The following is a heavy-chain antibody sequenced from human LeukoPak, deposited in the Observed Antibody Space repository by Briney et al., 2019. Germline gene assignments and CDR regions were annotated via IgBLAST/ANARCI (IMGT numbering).Heavy chain of an antibody. CDR3: ARGRRRIAAAGATPPAPYFDY. CDR1: GFTFSSYS. V-gene: IGHV3-21*01. D-gene: IGHD6-13*01. Sequence: PGGSLRLSCAASGFTFSSYSMNWVRQAPGKWLEWVSFITSSSSSYTYYADSVKGRFTISRDNAKKSVFLQMNSLRAEDTAVYYCARGRRRIAAAGATPPAPYFDYWGQGTLVTFSS. CDR2: ITSSSSSYT. J-gene: IGHJ4*02.